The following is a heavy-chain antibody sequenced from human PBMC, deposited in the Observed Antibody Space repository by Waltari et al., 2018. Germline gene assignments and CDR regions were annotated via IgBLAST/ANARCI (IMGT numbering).Heavy chain of an antibody. Sequence: EVQLVQSGAEVKKPGATVKISCKVSGYTFTDYYMHWVQQAPGKGLEWMGLVDQEDGEKRDEEKCQGRVTMTRETSTSTVHMGMSSLRSEDTAVYYCARAGAVRGRYYFDYWGQGSLVTVSS. J-gene: IGHJ4*02. CDR2: VDQEDGEK. V-gene: IGHV1-69-2*01. CDR1: GYTFTDYY. CDR3: ARAGAVRGRYYFDY. D-gene: IGHD3-10*01.